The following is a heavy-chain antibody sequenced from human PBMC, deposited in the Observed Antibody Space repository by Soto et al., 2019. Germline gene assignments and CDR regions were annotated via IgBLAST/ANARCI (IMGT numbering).Heavy chain of an antibody. CDR1: GGSFSGYY. V-gene: IGHV4-34*01. CDR2: INHSGST. Sequence: SETLSLTCAVYGGSFSGYYWSWIRQPPGKGLEWIGEINHSGSTNYNPSLKSRVTISVDTSKNQFSLKLSSVTAADTAVYYCARRRGYSYGSVDWFDPWGQGTLVTVSS. D-gene: IGHD5-18*01. CDR3: ARRRGYSYGSVDWFDP. J-gene: IGHJ5*02.